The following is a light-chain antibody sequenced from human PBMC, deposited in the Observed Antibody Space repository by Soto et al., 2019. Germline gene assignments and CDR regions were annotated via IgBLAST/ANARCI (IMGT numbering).Light chain of an antibody. CDR2: GVS. V-gene: IGKV3-20*01. J-gene: IGKJ1*01. CDR1: QNVRSGY. Sequence: EIVLTQSPGTLSLSPGERATLSCRASQNVRSGYLAWYQQKPGQSPRLVIYGVSNRATGIPNRFSGGGFGTDFTLTTSRLEPEDFAVYYCEQYDGSPRTFGQGTTVEIK. CDR3: EQYDGSPRT.